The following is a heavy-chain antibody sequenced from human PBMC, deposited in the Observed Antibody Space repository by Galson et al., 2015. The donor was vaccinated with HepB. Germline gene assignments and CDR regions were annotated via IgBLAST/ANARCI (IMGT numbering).Heavy chain of an antibody. CDR2: IKSKTDGGTT. CDR3: TTDGLFFRWLVRGGDY. J-gene: IGHJ4*02. V-gene: IGHV3-15*01. Sequence: SLRLSCAASGFTFSNAWMSWVRQAPGKGLEWVGRIKSKTDGGTTDYAAPVKGRFTISRDDSKNTLYLQMNSLKTEDTAAYYCTTDGLFFRWLVRGGDYWGQGTLVTVSS. CDR1: GFTFSNAW. D-gene: IGHD6-19*01.